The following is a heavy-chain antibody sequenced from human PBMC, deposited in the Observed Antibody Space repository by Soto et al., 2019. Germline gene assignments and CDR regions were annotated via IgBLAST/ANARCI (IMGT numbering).Heavy chain of an antibody. CDR3: ARGDSTGSPRGWFAP. CDR2: ISTYNGDT. J-gene: IGHJ5*02. CDR1: GYSFTSYG. Sequence: QVQLVQSVTEVKKPGASVQVSCKASGYSFTSYGINWVRQAPGQGLEWMGWISTYNGDTNYAQKFQGRVTMTTDTSTTTAYMELRRLTSDDTAVYFCARGDSTGSPRGWFAPWGQGTVLTVSS. V-gene: IGHV1-18*04. D-gene: IGHD6-19*01.